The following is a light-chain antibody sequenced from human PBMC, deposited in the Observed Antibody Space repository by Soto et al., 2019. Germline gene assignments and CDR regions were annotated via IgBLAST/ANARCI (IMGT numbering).Light chain of an antibody. J-gene: IGKJ1*01. CDR2: GAS. Sequence: ASQTISIFLNWYQQKPGKAPKHLIYGASTLQGGVPSRFSGSGSGTDFTLTISRLQPEDFATYYCQRSYGPPPWTFGQGTKVDIK. CDR3: QRSYGPPPWT. V-gene: IGKV1-39*01. CDR1: QTISIF.